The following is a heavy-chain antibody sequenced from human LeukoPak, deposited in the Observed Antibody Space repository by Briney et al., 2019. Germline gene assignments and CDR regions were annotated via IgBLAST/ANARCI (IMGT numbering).Heavy chain of an antibody. CDR3: AKKHQLLKVNWFDP. CDR1: GFTFSSYA. D-gene: IGHD2-2*01. Sequence: GGSLRLSCAVSGFTFSSYAMSWVCQAPGKGLEWVSAISGSGGSTYYADSVKGRFTISRDNSKNTLYLQMNSLRAEDTAVYYCAKKHQLLKVNWFDPWGQGTLVTVSS. CDR2: ISGSGGST. J-gene: IGHJ5*02. V-gene: IGHV3-23*01.